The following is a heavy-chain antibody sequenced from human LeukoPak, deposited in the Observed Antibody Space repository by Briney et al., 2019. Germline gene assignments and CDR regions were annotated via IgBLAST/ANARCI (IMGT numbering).Heavy chain of an antibody. CDR3: ARGTQPQQLVLGY. J-gene: IGHJ4*02. CDR1: GGTFSSYA. V-gene: IGHV1-69*05. D-gene: IGHD6-13*01. Sequence: ASVKVSCKASGGTFSSYAISWVRQAPGQGLEWMGGIIPIFGTANYAQKFQGRVTITTDESTSTAYMELSSLRSDDTAVYYCARGTQPQQLVLGYWGQGTLVTVSS. CDR2: IIPIFGTA.